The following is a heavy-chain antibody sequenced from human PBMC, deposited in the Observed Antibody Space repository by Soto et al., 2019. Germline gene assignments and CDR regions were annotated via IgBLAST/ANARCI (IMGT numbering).Heavy chain of an antibody. Sequence: LSLTCAASGFTFSSYWMSWVRQAPGKGLEWVANIKQDGSEKYYVDSVKGRFTISRDNAKNSLYLQMNSLRAEDTAVYYCATSYSNYDDAFDIWGQGTMVTVSS. CDR2: IKQDGSEK. V-gene: IGHV3-7*01. CDR1: GFTFSSYW. CDR3: ATSYSNYDDAFDI. J-gene: IGHJ3*02. D-gene: IGHD4-4*01.